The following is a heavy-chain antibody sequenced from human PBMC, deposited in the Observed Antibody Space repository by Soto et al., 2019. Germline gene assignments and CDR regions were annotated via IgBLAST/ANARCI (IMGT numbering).Heavy chain of an antibody. CDR3: ARTRIAVSGDYLDY. V-gene: IGHV3-33*01. CDR1: GFTFSSYG. Sequence: QVQLVESGGGVVQPGRSLRLSCAASGFTFSSYGMHWVRQAPGKGLEWVAVIWYDGSNKYYADAVKGRFTISRDNSKNTLYLQMNSLTAEDTAVYYCARTRIAVSGDYLDYWGQGTLVTVSS. D-gene: IGHD6-19*01. J-gene: IGHJ4*02. CDR2: IWYDGSNK.